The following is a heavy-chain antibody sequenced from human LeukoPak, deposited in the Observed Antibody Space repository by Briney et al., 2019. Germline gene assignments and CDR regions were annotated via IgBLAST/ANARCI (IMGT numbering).Heavy chain of an antibody. CDR3: ARDVSPTIFGVVILDY. D-gene: IGHD3-3*01. CDR1: GFTFSSYS. J-gene: IGHJ4*02. CDR2: ISSSSSYI. V-gene: IGHV3-21*01. Sequence: GGSLRLSCAASGFTFSSYSLNWLRQAPGKGLAWVSSISSSSSYIYYADSVKGRFTISRDNAKNSLYLQMNRLRAEDTGVYYCARDVSPTIFGVVILDYWGQGTLVTVSS.